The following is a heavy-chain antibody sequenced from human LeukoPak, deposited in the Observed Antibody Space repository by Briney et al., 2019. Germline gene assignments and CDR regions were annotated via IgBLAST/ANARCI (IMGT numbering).Heavy chain of an antibody. CDR1: GFTFGSYA. J-gene: IGHJ4*02. CDR3: TRDRDYPRDQFDY. V-gene: IGHV3-23*01. D-gene: IGHD4-17*01. Sequence: GGSLRLFCAASGFTFGSYAMSWVRQAPGKGLEWVSAISGSGGSPWYADSVRGRSTISRDNSKNTVYLQMKSLRAEDTAVYFCTRDRDYPRDQFDYWGQGTLVTVSS. CDR2: ISGSGGSP.